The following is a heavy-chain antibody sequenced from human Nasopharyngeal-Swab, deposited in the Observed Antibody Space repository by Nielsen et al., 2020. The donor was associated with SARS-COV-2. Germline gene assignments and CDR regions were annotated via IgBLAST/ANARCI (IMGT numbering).Heavy chain of an antibody. CDR1: GFTFSSYE. D-gene: IGHD2-21*02. J-gene: IGHJ1*01. CDR2: ISSSGSTI. V-gene: IGHV3-48*03. Sequence: GGSLRLSCAASGFTFSSYEMNWVRQAPGKGLEWVSYISSSGSTIYYADSVKGRFTISRDNAKNSLYLQMNSLRAEDTAVYYCARTAAFCGGDCYSEYFQQWGQGTLVTVSS. CDR3: ARTAAFCGGDCYSEYFQQ.